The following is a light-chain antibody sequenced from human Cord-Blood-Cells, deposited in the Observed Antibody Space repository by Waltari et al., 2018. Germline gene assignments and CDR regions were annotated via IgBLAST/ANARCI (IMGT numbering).Light chain of an antibody. CDR1: SSDVGSYNL. CDR3: CSYADNV. CDR2: EGS. V-gene: IGLV2-23*01. J-gene: IGLJ3*02. Sequence: QSALTQPASVSGSPGQSITISCTGTSSDVGSYNLVSWYQQHPGKAPKLMIYEGSKRPSGVSNRFSGSKSGNTASLTISGLQAEDEADYYCCSYADNVFGGGTKLTVL.